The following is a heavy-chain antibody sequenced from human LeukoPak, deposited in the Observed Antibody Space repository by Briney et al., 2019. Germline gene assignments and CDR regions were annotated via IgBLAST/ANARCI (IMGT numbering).Heavy chain of an antibody. J-gene: IGHJ4*02. D-gene: IGHD3-16*02. CDR2: IKQDGSEK. Sequence: GGSLRLSCAASGFTFSSYWMSWVRQAPGKGLEWVAIIKQDGSEKYYVDSVKGRFTISRDNAKNSLYLQMNSLRAEDTAVYYCARVGYYDYVWGSYRLFDYWGQGTLVTVSS. CDR1: GFTFSSYW. CDR3: ARVGYYDYVWGSYRLFDY. V-gene: IGHV3-7*01.